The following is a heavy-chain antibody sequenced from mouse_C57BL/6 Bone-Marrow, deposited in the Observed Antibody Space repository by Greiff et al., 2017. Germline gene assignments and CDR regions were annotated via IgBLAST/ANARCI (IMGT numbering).Heavy chain of an antibody. D-gene: IGHD2-4*01. V-gene: IGHV1-4*01. CDR3: ARGRLRRVLDY. J-gene: IGHJ2*01. Sequence: VQLQQSGAELARPGASVKMSCKASGYTFTSYTMHWVKQRPGQGLEWIGYINPSSGYTKYNQKFKDKATLTADKSSSTAYMQLSSLTSEDSAVYYCARGRLRRVLDYWGQGTTLTVSS. CDR2: INPSSGYT. CDR1: GYTFTSYT.